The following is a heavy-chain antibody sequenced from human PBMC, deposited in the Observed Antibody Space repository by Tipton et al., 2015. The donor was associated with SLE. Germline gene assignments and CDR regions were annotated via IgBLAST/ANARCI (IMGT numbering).Heavy chain of an antibody. CDR3: ASGTLEWSHEPDY. D-gene: IGHD3-3*01. V-gene: IGHV4-39*07. J-gene: IGHJ4*02. Sequence: TLSLTCTVSGDSISSGSYFWGWIRQPPGKGLEWIGNIYYSGSPYYNPSLKSRVTISVNTSKNQFSLRLSSVTAADTAMFYCASGTLEWSHEPDYWGQGTLVTVSS. CDR1: GDSISSGSYF. CDR2: IYYSGSP.